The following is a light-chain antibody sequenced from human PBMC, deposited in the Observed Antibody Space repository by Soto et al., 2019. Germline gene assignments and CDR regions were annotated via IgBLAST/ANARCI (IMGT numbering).Light chain of an antibody. CDR2: GNS. V-gene: IGLV1-40*01. Sequence: HSVLTQPPSVPRAPGLRVTISSTGSSSKIGAGFDVHWYQQLPGTAPRILIYGNSNRPSGVPDRFSGSKSVTSASLAITGFQAEDEANYYCQPYNSSLSGYVFGAGTKVPVL. J-gene: IGLJ1*01. CDR3: QPYNSSLSGYV. CDR1: SSKIGAGFD.